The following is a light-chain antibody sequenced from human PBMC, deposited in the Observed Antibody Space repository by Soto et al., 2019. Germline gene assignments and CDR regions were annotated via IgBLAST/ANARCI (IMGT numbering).Light chain of an antibody. CDR2: AAS. Sequence: DIQLTQSPSFLSASVGDRVTITCRASQGISSYLAWYQQKPGKAPDLLIYAASILQSGVPSRFSGSGSGTEFTLTISSLQPEDFATYYCQHVNSYPRTFGQGTRLEIK. J-gene: IGKJ5*01. CDR1: QGISSY. V-gene: IGKV1-9*01. CDR3: QHVNSYPRT.